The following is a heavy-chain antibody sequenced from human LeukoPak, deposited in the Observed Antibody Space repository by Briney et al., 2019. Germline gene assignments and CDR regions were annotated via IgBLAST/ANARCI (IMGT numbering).Heavy chain of an antibody. D-gene: IGHD5-18*01. J-gene: IGHJ3*02. CDR3: ARDTAMVNAFDI. CDR2: IYYSGST. Sequence: SQTLSLTCTVSGGSISSGDYYWSWIRQPPGKGLEWIGYIYYSGSTYYNPSRKSRVTISVDTSKNQFSLKLSSVTAADTAVYYCARDTAMVNAFDIWGQGTMVTVSS. CDR1: GGSISSGDYY. V-gene: IGHV4-30-4*01.